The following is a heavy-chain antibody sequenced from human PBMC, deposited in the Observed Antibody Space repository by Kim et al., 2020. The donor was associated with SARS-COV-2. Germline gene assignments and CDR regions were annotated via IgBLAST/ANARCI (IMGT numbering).Heavy chain of an antibody. Sequence: SETLSLTCTVSGGSISSYYWSWIRQPAGKGLEWIGRIYTSGSTNYNPSLKSRVTMSVDTSKNQFSLKLSSVTAADTAVYYCARGAHCTNGVCYKNGLDYWGQGTLVTVSS. J-gene: IGHJ4*02. CDR2: IYTSGST. CDR1: GGSISSYY. V-gene: IGHV4-4*07. D-gene: IGHD2-8*01. CDR3: ARGAHCTNGVCYKNGLDY.